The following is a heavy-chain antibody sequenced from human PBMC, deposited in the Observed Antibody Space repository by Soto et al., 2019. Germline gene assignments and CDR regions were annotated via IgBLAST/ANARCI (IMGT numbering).Heavy chain of an antibody. CDR2: IWYDGSNK. Sequence: QVQLVESGGGVVQPGRSLRLSCAASGFTFSSYGMHWVRQAPGKGLEWVAVIWYDGSNKYYADSVKGRFTISRDNSKNTLYLQMNSLRAEDTAVYYCARGRSSSWYVGYFDYWGQGTLVTVSS. J-gene: IGHJ4*02. V-gene: IGHV3-33*01. D-gene: IGHD6-13*01. CDR3: ARGRSSSWYVGYFDY. CDR1: GFTFSSYG.